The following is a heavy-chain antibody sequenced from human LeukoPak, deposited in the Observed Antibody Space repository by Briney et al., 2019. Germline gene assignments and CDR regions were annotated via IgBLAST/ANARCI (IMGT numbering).Heavy chain of an antibody. V-gene: IGHV1-2*02. D-gene: IGHD3-9*01. CDR3: ASDVLTGLGAFDI. Sequence: ASVKVSFKASGYTFTGYYMHWVRQAPGPGLEWMGWINPNNGVTNYAQKFQGRVTMTRDTSISTAYMEVSRLTSDDTAVYYCASDVLTGLGAFDIWGQGTILTVSS. CDR1: GYTFTGYY. CDR2: INPNNGVT. J-gene: IGHJ3*02.